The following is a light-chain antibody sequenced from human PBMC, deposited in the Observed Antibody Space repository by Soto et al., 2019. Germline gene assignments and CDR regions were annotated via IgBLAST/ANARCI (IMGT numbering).Light chain of an antibody. CDR1: QSVLYSSNNNNY. CDR2: WAS. Sequence: DIVMTQSPDSLAVSLGERATINCKSSQSVLYSSNNNNYLAWYQQKPGQPPKLLIYWASTRESGVPDRFSGSGVWTDFTPTISRLQAEDVAVYYCQQYYTTPRTFGQGTKVVIK. J-gene: IGKJ1*01. V-gene: IGKV4-1*01. CDR3: QQYYTTPRT.